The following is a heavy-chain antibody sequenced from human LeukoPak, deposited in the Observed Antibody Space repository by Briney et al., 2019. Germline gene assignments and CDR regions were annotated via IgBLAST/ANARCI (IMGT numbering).Heavy chain of an antibody. Sequence: GGSLRLSCAASGFTFRTYVMSWVRQAPGKGLEWVSAITGSGDYTWNADSVTGRITVSRDNSKNTLYLQLNGLRAEDTALYFCVKGSSGGRPYYFDFWGQGTLVSVSS. CDR3: VKGSSGGRPYYFDF. CDR2: ITGSGDYT. V-gene: IGHV3-23*01. D-gene: IGHD3-10*01. J-gene: IGHJ4*02. CDR1: GFTFRTYV.